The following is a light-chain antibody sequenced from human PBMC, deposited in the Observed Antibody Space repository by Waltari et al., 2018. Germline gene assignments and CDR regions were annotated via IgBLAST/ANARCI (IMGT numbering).Light chain of an antibody. J-gene: IGLJ2*01. CDR1: SSDVGGYNY. CDR3: CSYAGSYNLV. CDR2: DVS. Sequence: QSALTQPRSVSGSPGQSVTISCTGTSSDVGGYNYVSWYQQHPGKAPKFMIYDVSERPSGVPVRFSGSKSGNTASLTISGLQAEDEADYYCCSYAGSYNLVFGGGTKLTVL. V-gene: IGLV2-11*01.